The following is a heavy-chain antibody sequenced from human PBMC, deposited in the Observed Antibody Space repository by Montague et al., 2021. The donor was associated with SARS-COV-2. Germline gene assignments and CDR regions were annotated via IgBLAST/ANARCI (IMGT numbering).Heavy chain of an antibody. V-gene: IGHV3-30*18. Sequence: SLRLSCVASVFNLNSFGMHLLRQAPGNGLEWVAVISFDGRNIRYAYSXRGRFTISRGLSKNSLSLEMNSLRPEDSAVYYCAKDVVLTGYSRWYFDLWGRGTLVTVSS. D-gene: IGHD2-21*02. CDR3: AKDVVLTGYSRWYFDL. CDR2: ISFDGRNI. J-gene: IGHJ2*01. CDR1: VFNLNSFG.